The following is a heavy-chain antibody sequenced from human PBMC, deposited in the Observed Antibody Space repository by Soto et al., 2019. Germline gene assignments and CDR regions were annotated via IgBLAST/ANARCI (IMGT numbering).Heavy chain of an antibody. CDR3: ARESAVAAGFDL. D-gene: IGHD6-13*01. V-gene: IGHV3-53*01. CDR2: IYSGGST. CDR1: GFTFSSNY. J-gene: IGHJ4*02. Sequence: XVSLSLSCAASGFTFSSNYMSWVRQAPGKGLEWVSIIYSGGSTYDADSVKGRFTISRDNSKNTLYLQMNSLRAEDTAVYYCARESAVAAGFDLWGQGTLVTVSS.